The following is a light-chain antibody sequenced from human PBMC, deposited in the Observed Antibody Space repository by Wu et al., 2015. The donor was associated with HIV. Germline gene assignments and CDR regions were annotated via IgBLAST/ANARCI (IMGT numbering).Light chain of an antibody. Sequence: EIVLTQSPGTLSLSSGERATLSCRASQSVSSRHLAWYQQKPGQAPRLLIHGASNRATGIPDRFSGSGSGTDFTLTISRLEPEDFAVYYCQQYGSLWTFGQGTKVQ. J-gene: IGKJ1*01. CDR3: QQYGSLWT. V-gene: IGKV3-20*01. CDR1: QSVSSRH. CDR2: GAS.